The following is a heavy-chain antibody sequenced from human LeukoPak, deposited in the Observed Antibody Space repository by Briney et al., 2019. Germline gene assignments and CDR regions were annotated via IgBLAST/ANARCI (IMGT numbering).Heavy chain of an antibody. CDR2: VSYDGGAK. D-gene: IGHD6-19*01. J-gene: IGHJ4*02. CDR3: ARSLGSGWIHLVEY. Sequence: GGSLRLSCAASGFTFNTYALHWVRQAPGKGLEWVAVVSYDGGAKYYADSVKGRFSISRDNSKNTVDLQMYSLRAEDSAVYYCARSLGSGWIHLVEYWGQGTLVTVS. CDR1: GFTFNTYA. V-gene: IGHV3-30*03.